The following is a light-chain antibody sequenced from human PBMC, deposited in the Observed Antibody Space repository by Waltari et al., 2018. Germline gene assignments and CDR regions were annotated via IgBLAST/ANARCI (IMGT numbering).Light chain of an antibody. V-gene: IGKV3-11*01. Sequence: EILLTQSPATLSLSPGERATLSCRASQRVDNLLGWYHQKPGQAPRRVIHYASNRAPGFPARFSGRGCGTDCTLTISSLEPEDFAVYYCQHRVSWPLTFGGGTKV. CDR3: QHRVSWPLT. J-gene: IGKJ4*01. CDR1: QRVDNL. CDR2: YAS.